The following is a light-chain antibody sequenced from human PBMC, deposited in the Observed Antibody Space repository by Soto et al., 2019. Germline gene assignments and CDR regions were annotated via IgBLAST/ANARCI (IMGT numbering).Light chain of an antibody. CDR3: CSYAGSSTRVV. CDR1: SSDVGSYNL. J-gene: IGLJ2*01. V-gene: IGLV2-23*01. CDR2: EGS. Sequence: QSAMTQPASVSGSPGQSITSSCNGTSSDVGSYNLVSWYQQHPGKAPKLMIYEGSKRPSGVSNRFSGSKSGNTASLTISGLQAEDEADYYCCSYAGSSTRVVFGGGTKVTVL.